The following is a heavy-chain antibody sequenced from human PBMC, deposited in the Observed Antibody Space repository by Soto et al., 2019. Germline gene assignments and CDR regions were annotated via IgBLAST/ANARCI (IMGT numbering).Heavy chain of an antibody. CDR2: MNPNSGNT. D-gene: IGHD3-3*01. CDR3: ESCMRYDCWSGSRFDY. J-gene: IGHJ4*02. V-gene: IGHV1-8*01. CDR1: GYTFTSYD. Sequence: QVQLVQSGAEVKKPGASVKVSCKASGYTFTSYDINWVRQATGQGLEWMGWMNPNSGNTGYAQKFQGRVTMTRDTSISTAYMELSSLRSEATAVYYCESCMRYDCWSGSRFDYWGQGTLGTVSS.